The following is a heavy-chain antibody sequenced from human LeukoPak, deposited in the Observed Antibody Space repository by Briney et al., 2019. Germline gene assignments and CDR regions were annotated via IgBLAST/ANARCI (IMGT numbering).Heavy chain of an antibody. J-gene: IGHJ2*01. D-gene: IGHD3-9*01. CDR2: IYYSGST. Sequence: SETLSLTCTVSGGSISSYYWSWIRQPPGKGLEWIGYIYYSGSTNYNPSLKSRVTISVDTSKNQFSLKLSSVTAADTAVYYCARDLGYYDILTGYSVYWYFDLWGRGTLVTVSS. V-gene: IGHV4-59*01. CDR1: GGSISSYY. CDR3: ARDLGYYDILTGYSVYWYFDL.